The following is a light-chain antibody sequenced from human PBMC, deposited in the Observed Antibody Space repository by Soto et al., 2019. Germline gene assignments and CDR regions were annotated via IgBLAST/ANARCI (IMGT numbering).Light chain of an antibody. CDR1: QSVSSSY. CDR2: GAS. CDR3: HQYGRSPRT. Sequence: EIVLTQSPGTLSLSPGERATLSCRASQSVSSSYLAWYQQKPGQAPRLLIYGASSMATGIPDRFSGSGSGTDFTLTISRLEPEDFAVYYCHQYGRSPRTFGQGTKLEIK. V-gene: IGKV3-20*01. J-gene: IGKJ2*01.